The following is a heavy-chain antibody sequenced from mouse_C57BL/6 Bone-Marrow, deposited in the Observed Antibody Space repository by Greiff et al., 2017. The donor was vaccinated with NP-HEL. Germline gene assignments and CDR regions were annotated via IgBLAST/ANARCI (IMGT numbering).Heavy chain of an antibody. V-gene: IGHV3-6*01. J-gene: IGHJ4*01. D-gene: IGHD2-3*01. Sequence: EVQLQQSGPGLVKPSQSLSLTCSVTGYSITSGYYWNWIRQFPGNKLEWMGYISYDGSNNYNPSLKNRISITRDTSKNQFFLKLNSVTTEDTATYYCARASDGYYGRDAMDYWGQGTSVTVSS. CDR1: GYSITSGYY. CDR2: ISYDGSN. CDR3: ARASDGYYGRDAMDY.